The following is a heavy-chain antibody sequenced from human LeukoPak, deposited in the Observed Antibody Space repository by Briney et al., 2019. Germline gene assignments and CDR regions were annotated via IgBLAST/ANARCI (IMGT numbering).Heavy chain of an antibody. CDR2: INHSGST. D-gene: IGHD1-14*01. Sequence: SETLSLTCAVYGGSFSGYYWSWIRQPPGKGLEWIGEINHSGSTNYNPSLKSRVTISVDTSKNQFSLKLSSVTAADTAVYYCARHPRYPARTSSFDYWGQGTLVTVSS. V-gene: IGHV4-34*01. CDR3: ARHPRYPARTSSFDY. J-gene: IGHJ4*02. CDR1: GGSFSGYY.